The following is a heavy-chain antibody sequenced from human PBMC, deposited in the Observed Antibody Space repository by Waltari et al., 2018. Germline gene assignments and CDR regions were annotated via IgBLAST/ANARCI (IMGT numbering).Heavy chain of an antibody. CDR3: ARSQDSYGDDYYFDY. J-gene: IGHJ4*02. V-gene: IGHV1-2*06. Sequence: QVQLVQSGAEVKKPGASVKVSCKASGYTFTGYYMPWVRQAPGQGLEWMGRINPNSGGTNYAQKFQGRVTMTRDTSISTAYMELSRLRSDDTAVYYCARSQDSYGDDYYFDYWGQGTLVTVSS. D-gene: IGHD5-18*01. CDR2: INPNSGGT. CDR1: GYTFTGYY.